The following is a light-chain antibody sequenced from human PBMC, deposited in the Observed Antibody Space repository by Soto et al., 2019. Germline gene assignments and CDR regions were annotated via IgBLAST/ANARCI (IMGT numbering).Light chain of an antibody. V-gene: IGKV1-5*01. CDR3: QQYNSHSWT. J-gene: IGKJ1*01. CDR1: QNIRGW. Sequence: DIRMTQSPSTLSTSVGDRVTITCRASQNIRGWLAWYQQKPGKAPKLLIYDASTLESGVPSRFSGSGSGTEFTLTISSLQPDDFATYYCQQYNSHSWTFGQGTKVDIK. CDR2: DAS.